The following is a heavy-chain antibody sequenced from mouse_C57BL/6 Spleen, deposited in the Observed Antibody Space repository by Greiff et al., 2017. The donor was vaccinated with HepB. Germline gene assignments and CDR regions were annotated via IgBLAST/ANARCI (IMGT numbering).Heavy chain of an antibody. CDR1: GFSLTSYG. CDR3: AKNSRLRRDYYAMDY. V-gene: IGHV2-4*01. CDR2: IWSGGST. D-gene: IGHD2-4*01. Sequence: VQLVESGPGLVQPSQSLSITCTVSGFSLTSYGVHWVRQPPGKGLEWLGVIWSGGSTDYNAAFISRLSISKDNSKSQVFFKMNSLQADDTAIYYCAKNSRLRRDYYAMDYWGQGTSVTVSS. J-gene: IGHJ4*01.